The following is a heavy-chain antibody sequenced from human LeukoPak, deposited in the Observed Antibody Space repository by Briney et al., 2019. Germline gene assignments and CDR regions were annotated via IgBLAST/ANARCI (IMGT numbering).Heavy chain of an antibody. CDR1: GFTFSIYG. J-gene: IGHJ6*03. V-gene: IGHV3-23*01. D-gene: IGHD2-8*01. Sequence: GGSLRLSCAASGFTFSIYGMNWVRQSPGKGLEWVSGIGGSGDRTYYADSVKGRFSISRDNSKNTLYLQINSLRAEDTAVYYCANGYCTNGVCYPYYYYYMDVWGKGTTVTVSS. CDR3: ANGYCTNGVCYPYYYYYMDV. CDR2: IGGSGDRT.